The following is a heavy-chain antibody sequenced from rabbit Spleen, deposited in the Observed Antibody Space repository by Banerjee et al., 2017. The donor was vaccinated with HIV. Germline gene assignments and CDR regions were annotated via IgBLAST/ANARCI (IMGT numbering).Heavy chain of an antibody. V-gene: IGHV1S40*01. Sequence: VESGGDLVKPGASLTLTCTASGVSFSFNNYMCWVRQAPGKGLEWIGCVDVGNSGFTYFANWAKGRFTISKTSSTTVTLQMTSLTVADTATYFCARDTGSSFSSYGLDLWGQGTLVTVS. D-gene: IGHD8-1*01. CDR3: ARDTGSSFSSYGLDL. CDR2: VDVGNSGFT. J-gene: IGHJ6*01. CDR1: GVSFSFNNY.